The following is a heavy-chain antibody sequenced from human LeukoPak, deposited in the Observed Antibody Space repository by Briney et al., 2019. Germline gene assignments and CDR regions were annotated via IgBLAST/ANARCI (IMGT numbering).Heavy chain of an antibody. D-gene: IGHD1-26*01. CDR3: AREIVGATTTVGKGAFDI. V-gene: IGHV1-24*01. CDR2: FDPEDGET. Sequence: ASVKVSCEVSGYTLTELSMHWVRQAPGKGLEWMGGFDPEDGETIYAQKFQGRVTMTEDTSTDTAYTELSSLRSEDTAVYYCAREIVGATTTVGKGAFDIWGQGTMVTVSS. J-gene: IGHJ3*02. CDR1: GYTLTELS.